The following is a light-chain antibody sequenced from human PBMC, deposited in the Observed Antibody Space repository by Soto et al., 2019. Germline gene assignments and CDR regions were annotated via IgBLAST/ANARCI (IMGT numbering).Light chain of an antibody. J-gene: IGKJ3*01. CDR3: QQSYSTPFT. CDR1: QTISSY. CDR2: AAS. V-gene: IGKV1-39*01. Sequence: IPMTQSPSSLSASVGDRVIITCRASQTISSYLNWYQQKPGKTPKLLIYAASSLQSGVPSRFSGSGSGTDFTLTINSLQPEDFATYYCQQSYSTPFTFGPGTKVDSK.